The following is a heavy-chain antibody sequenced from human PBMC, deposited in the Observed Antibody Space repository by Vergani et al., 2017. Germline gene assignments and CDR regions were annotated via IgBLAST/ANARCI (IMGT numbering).Heavy chain of an antibody. CDR1: GFTFSSYW. CDR2: IKQDGSEK. Sequence: EVQLVESGGGLVQPGGSLRLSCAASGFTFSSYWMSWVRQAPGKGLEWVANIKQDGSEKYYVDSVKGRFTISRDNAKNSLYLQMHSLRAEDTAVYYCARAGYIAAAGYAFDIWGQGTMVTVSS. CDR3: ARAGYIAAAGYAFDI. D-gene: IGHD6-13*01. J-gene: IGHJ3*02. V-gene: IGHV3-7*01.